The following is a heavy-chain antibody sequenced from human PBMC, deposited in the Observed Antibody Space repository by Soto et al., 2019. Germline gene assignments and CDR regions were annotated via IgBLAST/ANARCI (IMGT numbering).Heavy chain of an antibody. CDR2: VGVSGGGT. Sequence: EVQLLESGGGLVQPGGSLRLSCAGSGFTFSGYAMSWVRQAPGKGLEWVAGVGVSGGGTYYADSVKGRFTISRDNSRKTLYMQLSSLRAEDTCVYYCGEVREGSNFGPIDYWGQGILVTVSS. D-gene: IGHD1-1*01. CDR1: GFTFSGYA. CDR3: GEVREGSNFGPIDY. J-gene: IGHJ4*02. V-gene: IGHV3-23*01.